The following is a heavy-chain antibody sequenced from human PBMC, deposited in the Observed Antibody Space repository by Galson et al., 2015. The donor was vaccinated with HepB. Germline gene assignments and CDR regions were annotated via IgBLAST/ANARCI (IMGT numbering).Heavy chain of an antibody. D-gene: IGHD6-6*01. CDR3: ARVGQQLVRGYAFDI. J-gene: IGHJ3*02. V-gene: IGHV1-18*01. CDR2: ISAYNGNT. CDR1: GYTFTSYG. Sequence: SVKVSCKASGYTFTSYGISWVRQAPGQGLEWMGWISAYNGNTNYAQKLQGRVTMTTDTSTSTAYMELRSLRSDDTAVYYCARVGQQLVRGYAFDIWGQGTMVTVSS.